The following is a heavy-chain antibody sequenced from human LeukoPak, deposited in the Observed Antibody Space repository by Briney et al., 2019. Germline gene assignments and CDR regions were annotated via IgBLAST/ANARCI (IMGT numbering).Heavy chain of an antibody. CDR1: GVTSNY. D-gene: IGHD6-6*01. J-gene: IGHJ4*02. Sequence: GGSLRLSCAASGVTSNYMTWVRQAPGKGLEWVSVIYNGGTTYYADSVKGRFTISRDNSKSTLFVYLQMNSLRTDDTALYYCAGGGEAARSLAYWGQAALVTVSS. CDR3: AGGGEAARSLAY. CDR2: IYNGGTT. V-gene: IGHV3-66*02.